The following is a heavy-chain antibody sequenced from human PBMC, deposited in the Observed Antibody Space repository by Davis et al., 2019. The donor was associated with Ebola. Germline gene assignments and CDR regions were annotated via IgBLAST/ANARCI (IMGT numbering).Heavy chain of an antibody. J-gene: IGHJ6*02. CDR2: ISGSGVST. CDR3: ARGGETVTGTASHGMDV. Sequence: SLIPPFPASGFTFRRHALTSVPLAPGTGLERGPPISGSGVSTYYADSVKGRFTISRDNSKHTLYLQMNSLTAEDTAVYYWARGGETVTGTASHGMDVWGQGTTVTVSS. CDR1: GFTFRRHA. D-gene: IGHD4-11*01. V-gene: IGHV3-23*01.